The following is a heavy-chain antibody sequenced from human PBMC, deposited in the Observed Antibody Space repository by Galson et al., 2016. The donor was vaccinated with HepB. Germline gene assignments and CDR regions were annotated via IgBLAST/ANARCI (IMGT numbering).Heavy chain of an antibody. D-gene: IGHD6-19*01. CDR1: GFKFRTYT. CDR2: ISFDGSYK. V-gene: IGHV3-30*09. CDR3: ASRIHIAVAGSAFDY. Sequence: SLRLSCAASGFKFRTYTMRWVRQAPGKGLEWVALISFDGSYKYYANSVTGRFAISRDNSEDTLFLEMNNLRAEDTAVYYCASRIHIAVAGSAFDYWGQGTLVTVSS. J-gene: IGHJ4*02.